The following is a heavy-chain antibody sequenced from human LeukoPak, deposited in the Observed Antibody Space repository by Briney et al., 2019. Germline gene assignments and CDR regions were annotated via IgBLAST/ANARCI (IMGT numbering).Heavy chain of an antibody. V-gene: IGHV3-30*02. CDR3: AKAGDSSGYFVCGGRGYFDY. CDR2: IRYDGSNK. D-gene: IGHD3-22*01. CDR1: GFTFSSYG. Sequence: GGSLRLSCAASGFTFSSYGMHWVRQAPGKGLEWVAFIRYDGSNKYYADSVKGRFTISRDNSKNTLYLQMNSLRAEDTAVYYCAKAGDSSGYFVCGGRGYFDYWGQGTLVTVSS. J-gene: IGHJ4*02.